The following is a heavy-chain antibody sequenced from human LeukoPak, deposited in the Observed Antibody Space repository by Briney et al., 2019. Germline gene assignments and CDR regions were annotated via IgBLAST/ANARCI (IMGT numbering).Heavy chain of an antibody. J-gene: IGHJ6*02. V-gene: IGHV3-30*18. D-gene: IGHD1-1*01. CDR1: GFIFKNYG. CDR2: ISYEGSIK. CDR3: AKYLEPTAVLMDV. Sequence: PGGSLRLSCAASGFIFKNYGMHWVRQAPGQGLQWVAPISYEGSIKYYADSVKGRFTISRDNSKSTLYLQMNSLRAEDTAVYHCAKYLEPTAVLMDVWGQGTTVTVSS.